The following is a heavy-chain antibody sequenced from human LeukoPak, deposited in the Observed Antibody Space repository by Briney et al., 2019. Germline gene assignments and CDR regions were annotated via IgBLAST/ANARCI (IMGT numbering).Heavy chain of an antibody. CDR3: ARQAPPIWLVTWYFDY. D-gene: IGHD6-19*01. J-gene: IGHJ4*02. V-gene: IGHV4-39*01. CDR1: GDSVGSSSFF. CDR2: IYDNANT. Sequence: SETLSLTCAVSGDSVGSSSFFWGWIRQPPGRGLEWIGSIYDNANTYYSASLRSRLTMSVDVSKNQISLKLSSVTAADTAVYYCARQAPPIWLVTWYFDYWGQGTQVSVSS.